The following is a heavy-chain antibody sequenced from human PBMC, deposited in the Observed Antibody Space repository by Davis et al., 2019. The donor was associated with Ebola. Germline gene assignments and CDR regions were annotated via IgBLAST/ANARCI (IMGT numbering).Heavy chain of an antibody. CDR2: ISGSGGST. CDR3: AKDSPPYYDFWSGYYEY. V-gene: IGHV3-23*01. Sequence: GGSLRLSCSASGFTFSSYAMSWVRQAPGKGLEWVSTISGSGGSTYYADSVKGRFTISRDNSKNTLYLQMNSLRAEDTAVYYCAKDSPPYYDFWSGYYEYWGQGTLVTVSS. J-gene: IGHJ4*02. D-gene: IGHD3-3*01. CDR1: GFTFSSYA.